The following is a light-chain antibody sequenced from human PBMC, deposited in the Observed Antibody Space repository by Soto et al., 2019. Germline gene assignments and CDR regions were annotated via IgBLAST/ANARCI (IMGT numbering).Light chain of an antibody. Sequence: EIVMTQSPATLSVSPGERATLSCRASQSISSSLAWYQHKPGQAPRLLIYGASTRATGIPAGCSGSGSGTEFTLTISSLQSEDFAVYYCQQYNNGPTYTFGQGTKLEIK. CDR2: GAS. CDR3: QQYNNGPTYT. V-gene: IGKV3-15*01. J-gene: IGKJ2*01. CDR1: QSISSS.